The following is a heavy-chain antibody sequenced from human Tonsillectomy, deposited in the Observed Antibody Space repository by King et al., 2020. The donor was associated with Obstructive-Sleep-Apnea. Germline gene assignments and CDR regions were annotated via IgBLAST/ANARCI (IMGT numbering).Heavy chain of an antibody. D-gene: IGHD3-10*01. Sequence: VTLKESGPALVKPPQTLTLTCTFSGFSLTTRGMCVSWIRQPPGKALEWLARIDWDDDKYYSKSLKTRLTISKDTSKNQVVLTMTNMDPVDTATYYCARGPSPDYYGSGIDYWGQGTLVTVST. CDR3: ARGPSPDYYGSGIDY. CDR2: IDWDDDK. V-gene: IGHV2-70*11. CDR1: GFSLTTRGMC. J-gene: IGHJ4*02.